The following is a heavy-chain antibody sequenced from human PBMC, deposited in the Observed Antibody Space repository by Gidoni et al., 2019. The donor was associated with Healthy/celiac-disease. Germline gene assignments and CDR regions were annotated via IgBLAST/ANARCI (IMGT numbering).Heavy chain of an antibody. J-gene: IGHJ4*02. D-gene: IGHD5-12*01. CDR2: ISGSGGRT. Sequence: EVQLLESGGGLVQPGGSLRLSCAASGFTFSSYCMSWVRQAPGKGVEWVSAISGSGGRTYDADSVKGRFTISRDNSKNTLYLQMNSLRAEDTAGYYCAKDLGFYYFDYWGQGTLVTVSS. CDR3: AKDLGFYYFDY. V-gene: IGHV3-23*01. CDR1: GFTFSSYC.